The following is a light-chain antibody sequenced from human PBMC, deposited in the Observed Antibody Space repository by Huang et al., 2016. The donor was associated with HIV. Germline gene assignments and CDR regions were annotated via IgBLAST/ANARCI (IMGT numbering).Light chain of an antibody. V-gene: IGKV1-39*01. J-gene: IGKJ5*01. CDR1: QSISTY. Sequence: IQMTQSPTSLSASVGDRVSITCRASQSISTYLNWYQQKPGKAPKLLISSASNLHSGVPSRFSGSGSGTDFTLTIKGLQLDDFATYYCQQSYSALSSFGPGTRLKIK. CDR3: QQSYSALSS. CDR2: SAS.